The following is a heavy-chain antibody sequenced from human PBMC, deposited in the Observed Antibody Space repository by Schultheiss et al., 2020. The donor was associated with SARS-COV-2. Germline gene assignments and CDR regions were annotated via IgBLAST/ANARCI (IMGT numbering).Heavy chain of an antibody. D-gene: IGHD6-19*01. CDR1: GFTVSSNY. Sequence: GGSLRLSCAASGFTVSSNYMSWVRQAPGKGLEWVSVIYSGGSTYYADSVKGRFTISRDNSKNTLYLQMNSLRAEDTAVYYCAGGGRGWVKDAFDIWGQGTMDTVSS. V-gene: IGHV3-53*01. CDR3: AGGGRGWVKDAFDI. CDR2: IYSGGST. J-gene: IGHJ3*02.